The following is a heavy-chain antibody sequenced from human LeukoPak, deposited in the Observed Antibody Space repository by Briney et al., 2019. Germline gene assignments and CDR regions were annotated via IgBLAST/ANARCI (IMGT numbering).Heavy chain of an antibody. CDR2: INDSGGST. V-gene: IGHV3-23*01. CDR1: GFTFSSYA. Sequence: GGSLRRSCAASGFTFSSYAMSWVRQAPGKGLEWVSTINDSGGSTHYADSVKGRFTISRDNSKNTLYLQMNSLRAENTAVYYCAKHLPDSYDCSGYYYDWGQGTL. J-gene: IGHJ4*02. CDR3: AKHLPDSYDCSGYYYD. D-gene: IGHD3-22*01.